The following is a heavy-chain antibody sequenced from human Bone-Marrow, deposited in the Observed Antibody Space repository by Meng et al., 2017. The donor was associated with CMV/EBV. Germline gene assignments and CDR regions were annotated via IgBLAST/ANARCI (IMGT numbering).Heavy chain of an antibody. D-gene: IGHD2-2*01. CDR3: ARDGEDIVVVPALMEKTGWFDP. CDR2: ISYDGSNK. J-gene: IGHJ5*02. V-gene: IGHV3-30-3*01. CDR1: GFTFSSYW. Sequence: GESLKISCAASGFTFSSYWMSWVRQAPGKGLEWVAVISYDGSNKYYADSVKGRFTISRDNSKNTLYLQMNSLRAEDTAVYYCARDGEDIVVVPALMEKTGWFDPWGQGTLVTVSS.